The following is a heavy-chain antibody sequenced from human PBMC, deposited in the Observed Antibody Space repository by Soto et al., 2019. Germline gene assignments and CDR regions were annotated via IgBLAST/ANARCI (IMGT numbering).Heavy chain of an antibody. CDR3: ARHDLGYCSGGSCYPDPFDY. J-gene: IGHJ4*02. CDR2: IYYSGST. Sequence: SETLSLTCTVSGGSISSSSYYWGWIRQPPGKGLEWIGSIYYSGSTYYNPSLKSRVTISVDTSKNQFSMKLSSVTAADTAVYYCARHDLGYCSGGSCYPDPFDYWGQGTLVTVSS. D-gene: IGHD2-15*01. V-gene: IGHV4-39*01. CDR1: GGSISSSSYY.